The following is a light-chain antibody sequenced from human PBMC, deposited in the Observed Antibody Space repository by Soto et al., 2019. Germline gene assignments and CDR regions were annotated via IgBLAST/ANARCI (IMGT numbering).Light chain of an antibody. CDR2: KAS. CDR3: QHYSSYSET. V-gene: IGKV1-5*03. J-gene: IGKJ1*01. Sequence: DIQMTQSPSTLSGSVGDRVTITCRASQTISSWLAWYQQKPGKAPTLLIYKASTLKSGVPARFSGSGSGTEFTLTISRLQPDDFAVYYCQHYSSYSETFGQGTKVELK. CDR1: QTISSW.